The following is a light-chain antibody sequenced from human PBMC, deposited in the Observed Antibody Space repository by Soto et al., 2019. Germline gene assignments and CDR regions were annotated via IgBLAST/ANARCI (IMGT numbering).Light chain of an antibody. CDR1: QSVYTY. CDR3: QQRTNWPPTWT. J-gene: IGKJ1*01. V-gene: IGKV3-11*01. Sequence: EIVLTQSPATLSLSPGERATLSCRASQSVYTYLAWYQQKPGQAPRLLIYDASKRATGIPARLSGSGSGTDFTLTISSLEPEDFAVYYCQQRTNWPPTWTFGQGTKVEIK. CDR2: DAS.